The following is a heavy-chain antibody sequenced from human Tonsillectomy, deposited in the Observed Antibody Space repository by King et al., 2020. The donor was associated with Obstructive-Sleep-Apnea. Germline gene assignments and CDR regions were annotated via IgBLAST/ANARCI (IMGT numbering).Heavy chain of an antibody. Sequence: QLVQSGAEVKKPGSSVKVSCKASGGTFSSYAISWVRQAPGQGLEWMGGIIPILGIANYAQKFQGRVTITADKSTSTAYMELSSLRAEDTAVYYCARGWVGQHIVVVPAARTIFDYWGQGTLVTVSS. J-gene: IGHJ4*02. V-gene: IGHV1-69*09. CDR3: ARGWVGQHIVVVPAARTIFDY. CDR1: GGTFSSYA. CDR2: IIPILGIA. D-gene: IGHD2-2*01.